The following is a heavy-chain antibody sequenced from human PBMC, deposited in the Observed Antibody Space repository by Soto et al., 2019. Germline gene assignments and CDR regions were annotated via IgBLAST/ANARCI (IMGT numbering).Heavy chain of an antibody. CDR1: GFTFSSYS. J-gene: IGHJ4*02. V-gene: IGHV3-48*01. D-gene: IGHD5-12*01. CDR2: ISSSSSTI. Sequence: EVQLVESGGGLVQPGGSLRLSCAASGFTFSSYSMNWVRQAPGKGLEWVSYISSSSSTIYYADSVKGRFTISRDNAKNSLYLQMKSLRAEDTAVYYCARDGYSGYDYSGPEYPPFDYWGQGTLVTVSS. CDR3: ARDGYSGYDYSGPEYPPFDY.